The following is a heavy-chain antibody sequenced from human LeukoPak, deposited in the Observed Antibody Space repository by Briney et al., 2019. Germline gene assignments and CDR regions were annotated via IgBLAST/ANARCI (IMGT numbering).Heavy chain of an antibody. CDR2: IKPDGSEK. J-gene: IGHJ4*02. CDR1: GFIFSNSW. D-gene: IGHD1-26*01. V-gene: IGHV3-7*01. Sequence: GGSLRLSCAASGFIFSNSWMRSVRQTPGKGLEWVANIKPDGSEKYYVDSVKGRFTISRDNAKNSLYLQMNSLRAEDTAVYYCARGTVGATTDYWGQGTLVTVSS. CDR3: ARGTVGATTDY.